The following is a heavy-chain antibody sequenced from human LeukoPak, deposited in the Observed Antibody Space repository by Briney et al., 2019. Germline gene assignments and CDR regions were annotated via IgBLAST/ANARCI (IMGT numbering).Heavy chain of an antibody. J-gene: IGHJ4*02. CDR3: ARYLCCSSTSCHEDY. D-gene: IGHD2-2*01. Sequence: GESLKISCKGSGYSFTSYWIGWVRQMPGKGLEWMGIIYPGDSDTRYSPSFQGQVTISADKSISTAYLQWSSLKASDTAMYYCARYLCCSSTSCHEDYWGQGTLVIVSS. CDR1: GYSFTSYW. CDR2: IYPGDSDT. V-gene: IGHV5-51*01.